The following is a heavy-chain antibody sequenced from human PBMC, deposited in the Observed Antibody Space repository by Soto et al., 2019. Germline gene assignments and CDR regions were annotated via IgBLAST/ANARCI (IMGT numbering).Heavy chain of an antibody. J-gene: IGHJ6*02. Sequence: SETLSLTCTGSGDSISSYHWSWIRQPPGKGLEWIGYIYYSGTTNYNPSLKSRVTISVDTSKNQFSLKLSSVTAADTAVYYCARIIVLKRDYYYYGMDVWGQGTTVTVSS. D-gene: IGHD2-8*01. CDR1: GDSISSYH. CDR3: ARIIVLKRDYYYYGMDV. V-gene: IGHV4-59*01. CDR2: IYYSGTT.